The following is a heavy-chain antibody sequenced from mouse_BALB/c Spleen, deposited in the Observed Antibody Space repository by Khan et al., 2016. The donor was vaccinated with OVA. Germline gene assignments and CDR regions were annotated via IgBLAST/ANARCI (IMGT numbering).Heavy chain of an antibody. V-gene: IGHV1-20*02. Sequence: VQLKQSGPELVKPGASVKISCKASGYSFTGYFMNWVMQSHGKSLEWIGRINPHIGETFYNQKFKGKATLTVDESSSTAHMEFRSLASEDSEFYYSTRSYGSYFDYWGQGTTLTVSA. CDR1: GYSFTGYF. D-gene: IGHD1-1*01. J-gene: IGHJ2*01. CDR2: INPHIGET. CDR3: TRSYGSYFDY.